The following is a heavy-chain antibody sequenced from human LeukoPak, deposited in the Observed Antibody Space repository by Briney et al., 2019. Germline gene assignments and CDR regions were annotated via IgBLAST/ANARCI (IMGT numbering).Heavy chain of an antibody. Sequence: GGSLRLSCAASGFSLGEYAMSWVRQAPGKGPEWVSAISGSSTYYSGSVKGRFTISRDTSKTTVYLQMNVLREDDTALYYCVKGPQDGDGYHPDYWGQGTLVTVS. CDR2: ISGSST. CDR3: VKGPQDGDGYHPDY. D-gene: IGHD2-21*01. CDR1: GFSLGEYA. J-gene: IGHJ4*02. V-gene: IGHV3-23*05.